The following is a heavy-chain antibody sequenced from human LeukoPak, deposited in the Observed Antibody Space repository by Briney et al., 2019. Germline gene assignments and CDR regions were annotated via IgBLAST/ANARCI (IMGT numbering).Heavy chain of an antibody. CDR2: IYPGDSDT. Sequence: GESLKISCKGSGYSFTSYWIGWVRQMPGKGLEWMGIIYPGDSDTRYSPSFQGQVTISADKSISTAYLQWSSLKASDTAMYYCARLKGDRYYYDSSGYYYHWSQGTLVTVSS. V-gene: IGHV5-51*01. D-gene: IGHD3-22*01. CDR1: GYSFTSYW. CDR3: ARLKGDRYYYDSSGYYYH. J-gene: IGHJ5*02.